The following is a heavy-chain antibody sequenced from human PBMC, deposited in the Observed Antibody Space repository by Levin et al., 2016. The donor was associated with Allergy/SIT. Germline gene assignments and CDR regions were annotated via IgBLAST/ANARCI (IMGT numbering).Heavy chain of an antibody. V-gene: IGHV3-53*01. CDR1: GFNVKNYY. CDR3: AKVLCGGALCGMDV. J-gene: IGHJ6*02. CDR2: IYSGGST. D-gene: IGHD2-21*01. Sequence: GESLKISCAASGFNVKNYYISWVRQAPGKGLEWVSVIYSGGSTYYAESVKGRFTISSDNSKNTLFLHMSSLRVEDTGVYYCAKVLCGGALCGMDVWGQGTTVTVSS.